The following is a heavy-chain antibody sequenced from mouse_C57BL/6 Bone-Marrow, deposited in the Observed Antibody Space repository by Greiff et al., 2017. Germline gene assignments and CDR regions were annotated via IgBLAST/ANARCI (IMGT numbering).Heavy chain of an antibody. CDR1: GYTFTSYW. CDR3: ASRGLGQEVYYFDY. V-gene: IGHV1-55*01. J-gene: IGHJ2*01. D-gene: IGHD3-3*01. Sequence: QVQLQQPGAELVKPGASVKMSCKASGYTFTSYWITWVKQRPGQGLEWIGDICPGSGSTNYNEKFKSKATLTVDTSSSTAYMQLSSLTSEDDAVYYRASRGLGQEVYYFDYWGQGTTLTGSS. CDR2: ICPGSGST.